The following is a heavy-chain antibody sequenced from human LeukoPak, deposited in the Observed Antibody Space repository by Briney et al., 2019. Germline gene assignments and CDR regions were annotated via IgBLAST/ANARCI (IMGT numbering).Heavy chain of an antibody. CDR3: VKEDGGYWFDY. V-gene: IGHV3-30*18. Sequence: GGSLRLSCAASGFTFSSTGMHWVRQAPGKGLEWVAIVSSDGTEKYYADSVKGRFTISRYNSKNTLYLQMNSLKAEDTAVYYCVKEDGGYWFDYWGQGSLVTVSS. CDR1: GFTFSSTG. D-gene: IGHD4-17*01. J-gene: IGHJ4*02. CDR2: VSSDGTEK.